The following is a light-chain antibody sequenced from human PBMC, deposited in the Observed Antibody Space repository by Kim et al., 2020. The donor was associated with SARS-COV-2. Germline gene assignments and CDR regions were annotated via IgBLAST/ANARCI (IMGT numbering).Light chain of an antibody. CDR1: KIGSKS. CDR2: DDS. CDR3: QVWDSSSDHVV. Sequence: APGKTVRITCGGNKIGSKSVHWYQQKPGQAPVLVVYDDSDRPSGIPERFSGSNSGNTATLTISRVEAGDEADYYCQVWDSSSDHVVFGGGTQLTVL. V-gene: IGLV3-21*03. J-gene: IGLJ2*01.